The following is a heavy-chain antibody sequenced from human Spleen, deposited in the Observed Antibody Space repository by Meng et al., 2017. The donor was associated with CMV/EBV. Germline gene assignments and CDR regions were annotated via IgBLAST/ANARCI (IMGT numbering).Heavy chain of an antibody. V-gene: IGHV1-46*01. CDR1: GYTFTSYY. J-gene: IGHJ4*02. Sequence: ASVQVSCKASGYTFTSYYMHWVRQPPGQGLEWMGIINPSGGSTSYAQKFQGRVTMTRDTSTSTVYMQLSSLRSEDTAVYYCAPAAGKGPFDYWGQGTLVTVSS. D-gene: IGHD6-13*01. CDR3: APAAGKGPFDY. CDR2: INPSGGST.